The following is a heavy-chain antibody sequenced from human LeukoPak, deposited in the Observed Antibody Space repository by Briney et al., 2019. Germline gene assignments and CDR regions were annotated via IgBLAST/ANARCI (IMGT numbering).Heavy chain of an antibody. CDR2: IRYDGSNK. D-gene: IGHD3-22*01. CDR1: GFTFSSYA. V-gene: IGHV3-30*02. CDR3: AKQGGITMIISVYYFDY. Sequence: GGSLRLSCAASGFTFSSYAMHWVRQAPGKGLEWVAFIRYDGSNKYYADSVKGRFTISRDNSKNTLYLQMNSLRAEDTAVYYCAKQGGITMIISVYYFDYWGQGTLVTVSS. J-gene: IGHJ4*02.